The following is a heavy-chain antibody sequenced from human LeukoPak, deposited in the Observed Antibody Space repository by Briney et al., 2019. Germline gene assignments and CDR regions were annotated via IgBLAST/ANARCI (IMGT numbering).Heavy chain of an antibody. CDR2: IAYDGSNK. V-gene: IGHV3-30*01. Sequence: GGSLRLSCAASGFTFGSYAMHWVRQAPGKGLEGVAVIAYDGSNKYYADSVKGRFTISRDNSKNTLYLQMNSLRAEDTAVYYCARDAIPYCSGGSCYSWLDPWGQGTLVTVSS. D-gene: IGHD2-15*01. J-gene: IGHJ5*02. CDR3: ARDAIPYCSGGSCYSWLDP. CDR1: GFTFGSYA.